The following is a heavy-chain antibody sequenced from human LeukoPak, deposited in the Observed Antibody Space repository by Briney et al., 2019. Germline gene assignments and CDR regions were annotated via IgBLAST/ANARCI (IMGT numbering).Heavy chain of an antibody. CDR2: NYYSGST. V-gene: IGHV4-59*01. CDR1: GGSISSYY. D-gene: IGHD3-22*01. J-gene: IGHJ4*02. Sequence: SGTLSLTCTVSGGSISSYYWSWIRQPPGKGLEWIGYNYYSGSTNYNPSLKSRVTISVDTSKNQFSLKLSSVTAADTAVYYCGGGDDYDSSGYFDYWGQGTLVTVSS. CDR3: GGGDDYDSSGYFDY.